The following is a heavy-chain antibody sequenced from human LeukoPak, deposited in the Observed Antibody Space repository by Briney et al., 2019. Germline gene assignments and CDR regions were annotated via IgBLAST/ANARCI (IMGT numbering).Heavy chain of an antibody. V-gene: IGHV1-2*02. J-gene: IGHJ6*03. Sequence: EASVKVSCKASGYTFTGYYIHWVRQAPGQGLEWMGWINPNSGGTNYAQKFQGRVTMTRDTSISTAYMELSRLTSDDTAVYYCARDLSRSYYGYYYMDVWGKGATVTIPS. CDR3: ARDLSRSYYGYYYMDV. D-gene: IGHD3-10*01. CDR2: INPNSGGT. CDR1: GYTFTGYY.